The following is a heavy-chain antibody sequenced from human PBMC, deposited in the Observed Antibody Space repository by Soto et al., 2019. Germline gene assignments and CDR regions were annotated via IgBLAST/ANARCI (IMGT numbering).Heavy chain of an antibody. CDR2: IYTSGST. Sequence: SETLSLTCTVSGGSISSYYWGWIRQPAGKGLEWIGRIYTSGSTNYNPSLKSRVTMSVDTSKNQFSLKLSSVTAADTAVYYCAREARYYDSSGYSIWGQGTLVTVSS. CDR3: AREARYYDSSGYSI. J-gene: IGHJ4*02. CDR1: GGSISSYY. D-gene: IGHD3-22*01. V-gene: IGHV4-4*07.